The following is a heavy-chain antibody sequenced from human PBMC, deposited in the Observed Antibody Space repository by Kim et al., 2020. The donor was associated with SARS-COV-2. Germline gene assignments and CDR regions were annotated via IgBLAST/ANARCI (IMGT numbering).Heavy chain of an antibody. V-gene: IGHV3-30-3*01. Sequence: GGSLRLSCAASGFTFSSYAMHWVRQAPGKGLEWVAVISYDGSNKYYADSVKGRFTISRDNSKNTLYLQMNSLRAEDTAVYYCARPKSLGELPPDYWGQGTLVTVSS. CDR2: ISYDGSNK. J-gene: IGHJ4*02. CDR3: ARPKSLGELPPDY. CDR1: GFTFSSYA. D-gene: IGHD3-16*01.